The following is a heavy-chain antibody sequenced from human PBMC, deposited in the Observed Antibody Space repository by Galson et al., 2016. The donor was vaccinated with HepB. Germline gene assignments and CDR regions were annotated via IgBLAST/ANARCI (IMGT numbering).Heavy chain of an antibody. J-gene: IGHJ2*01. Sequence: SLRLSCAASRFTFSSYAMSWVRQAPGKGLEWVSVISVSGGSTYYADSVKGRFTISRDNSKNTLYLKMNSLRAEDTAVYYCAKGELGPRWLQLVRDWYFDLWGRGTLVTVSS. D-gene: IGHD5-24*01. CDR3: AKGELGPRWLQLVRDWYFDL. CDR2: ISVSGGST. CDR1: RFTFSSYA. V-gene: IGHV3-23*01.